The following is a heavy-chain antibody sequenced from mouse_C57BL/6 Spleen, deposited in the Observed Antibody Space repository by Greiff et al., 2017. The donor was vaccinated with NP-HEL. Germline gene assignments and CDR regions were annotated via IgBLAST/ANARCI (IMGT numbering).Heavy chain of an antibody. CDR3: TRAGRDYDGYTWFAY. CDR2: IDPETGGT. J-gene: IGHJ3*01. D-gene: IGHD2-3*01. Sequence: QVQLQQSGAELVRPGASVTLSCKASGYTFTDYEMHWVKQTPVHGLEWIGAIDPETGGTASNQTFKGKAILTADKSSSTAYMELRSLTSEDSAVYYCTRAGRDYDGYTWFAYWGQGTLVTVSA. CDR1: GYTFTDYE. V-gene: IGHV1-15*01.